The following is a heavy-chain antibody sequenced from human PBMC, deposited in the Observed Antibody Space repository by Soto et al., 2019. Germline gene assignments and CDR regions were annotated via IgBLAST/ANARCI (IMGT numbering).Heavy chain of an antibody. CDR1: GGTFSSYA. CDR3: ARVKGEVGATQGWFDP. V-gene: IGHV1-69*13. D-gene: IGHD1-26*01. J-gene: IGHJ5*02. CDR2: IIPIFGTA. Sequence: SVKVSCKASGGTFSSYAISWVRQAPGQGLEWMGGIIPIFGTANYAQKFQGRVTITADESTSTAYMELSSLRSEDTAVYYCARVKGEVGATQGWFDPWGQGTLVTVS.